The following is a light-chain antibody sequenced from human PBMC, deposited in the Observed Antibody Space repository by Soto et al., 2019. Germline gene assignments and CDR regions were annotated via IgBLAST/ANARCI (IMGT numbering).Light chain of an antibody. J-gene: IGKJ1*01. V-gene: IGKV1-39*01. CDR2: DAS. Sequence: DIPMTQSHSTLSASVGDRFPIXCRASQSISSWLAWYQQKSGKVPKLLIYDASSLQSGVPSRFSGSGSGTVFTLTISSLQPEDFATYSCQQSYNSPQTFGRGTKVDTK. CDR3: QQSYNSPQT. CDR1: QSISSW.